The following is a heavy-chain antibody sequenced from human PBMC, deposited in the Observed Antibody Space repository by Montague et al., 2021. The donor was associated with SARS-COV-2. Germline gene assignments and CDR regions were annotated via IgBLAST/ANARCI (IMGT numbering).Heavy chain of an antibody. V-gene: IGHV4-59*01. CDR1: GGSISSYY. Sequence: SETLSLTCTVSGGSISSYYWSWIRQTPGKGLEWLGHIDCRGTTNYSPSLESRVTIAVDRSKNQISLKLRSVNTADTAVYYCARDMEKYDILTGESLREGNWFDPWGQGILVTVSS. D-gene: IGHD3-9*01. CDR2: IDCRGTT. CDR3: ARDMEKYDILTGESLREGNWFDP. J-gene: IGHJ5*02.